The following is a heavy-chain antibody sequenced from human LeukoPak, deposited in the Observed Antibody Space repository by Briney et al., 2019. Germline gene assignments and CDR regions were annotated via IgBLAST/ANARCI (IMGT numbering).Heavy chain of an antibody. CDR1: GFTFSSYW. V-gene: IGHV3-74*01. CDR2: SNSDGSST. CDR3: AREPRIAVAGTGPAAFDI. J-gene: IGHJ3*02. Sequence: PGGSLRLSCAASGFTFSSYWMHWVRQAPGKGLVWVSRSNSDGSSTTYADSVKGRFTISRDNAKNTLYPQMNSLRAEDTAVYYCAREPRIAVAGTGPAAFDIWGQGTMVTVSS. D-gene: IGHD6-19*01.